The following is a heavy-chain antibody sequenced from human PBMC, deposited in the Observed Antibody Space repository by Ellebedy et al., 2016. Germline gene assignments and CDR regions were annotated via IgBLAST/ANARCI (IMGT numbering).Heavy chain of an antibody. Sequence: SETLSLTCAISGDSVSTNSVAWNWIRQSPSGGLEWLGRTFFRSKWYTDYAVAVKSRISIDPDSSKNQFSLQLNSVTPQDTAVYYCARERTTTDYFDYWGLGALVTVSS. J-gene: IGHJ4*02. CDR3: ARERTTTDYFDY. D-gene: IGHD1-1*01. CDR1: GDSVSTNSVA. V-gene: IGHV6-1*01. CDR2: TFFRSKWYT.